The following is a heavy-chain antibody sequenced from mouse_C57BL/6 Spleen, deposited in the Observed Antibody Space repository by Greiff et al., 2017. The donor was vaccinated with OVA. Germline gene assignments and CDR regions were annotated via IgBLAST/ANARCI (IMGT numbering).Heavy chain of an antibody. V-gene: IGHV5-9-1*02. D-gene: IGHD3-2*01. J-gene: IGHJ3*01. CDR3: TSDLDSSGSAWFAY. CDR2: ISSGGDYI. Sequence: EVKLVESGEGLVKPGGSLKLSCAASGFTFSSYAMSWVRQTPEKRLEWVAYISSGGDYIYYADTVKGRFTISRDNARNTLYLQMSSLKSEDTAMYYCTSDLDSSGSAWFAYWGQGTLVTVSA. CDR1: GFTFSSYA.